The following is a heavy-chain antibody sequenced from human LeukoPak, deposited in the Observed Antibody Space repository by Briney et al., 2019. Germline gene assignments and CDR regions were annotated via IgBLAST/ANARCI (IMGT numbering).Heavy chain of an antibody. V-gene: IGHV3-7*01. D-gene: IGHD1-7*01. CDR1: GFTFSSHW. Sequence: AGGSLRLSCAASGFTFSSHWVSWVRQAPGKRLQWVANINQDGGEKHYVDSERGRFTISRDNTKNSLYLQMNSLRVEDSAVYYCASNWDYVRGYGMDVWGQGTTVTVSS. CDR2: INQDGGEK. J-gene: IGHJ6*02. CDR3: ASNWDYVRGYGMDV.